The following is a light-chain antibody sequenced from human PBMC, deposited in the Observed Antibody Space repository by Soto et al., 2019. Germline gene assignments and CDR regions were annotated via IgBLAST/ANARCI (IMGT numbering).Light chain of an antibody. V-gene: IGKV3-15*01. Sequence: EVVMTQSPATLSVSPGERATLSCRASQRVSSNLAWYQQNPGQAPRLLFYGASTRATGIPARFSGSGSGTEFTLTISSLQSEDFAVYYCQQYNNWPPWTFGQGTKVEIK. CDR2: GAS. CDR1: QRVSSN. CDR3: QQYNNWPPWT. J-gene: IGKJ1*01.